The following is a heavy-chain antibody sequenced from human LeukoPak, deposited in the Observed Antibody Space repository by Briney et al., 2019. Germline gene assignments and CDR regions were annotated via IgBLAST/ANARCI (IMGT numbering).Heavy chain of an antibody. D-gene: IGHD2-2*01. CDR3: ARAVRIQLLLEY. Sequence: ASVKVSCKASGYTFRTYDVAWVRQAPGQGLEWMGWMNPNSGNTGYAQKFKGRVTMTSAASIGSAYMELSSLRSEDTAVYFCARAVRIQLLLEYWGHGTLITVSS. CDR2: MNPNSGNT. CDR1: GYTFRTYD. V-gene: IGHV1-8*01. J-gene: IGHJ4*01.